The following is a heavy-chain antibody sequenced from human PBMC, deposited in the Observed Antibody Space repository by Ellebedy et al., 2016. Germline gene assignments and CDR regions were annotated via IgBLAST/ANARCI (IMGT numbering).Heavy chain of an antibody. Sequence: LRLSCTVSGGSISSTDYYWTWHRQAPGKGRVWNGYIFDSGSTYYNPALKSPLIISIDTSKSQVPLRLSSVTAADTAVYYCDRDSRRGCSSSDCYAIDVWGQGTRVTVSS. CDR1: GGSISSTDYY. CDR2: IFDSGST. V-gene: IGHV4-30-4*01. CDR3: DRDSRRGCSSSDCYAIDV. J-gene: IGHJ4*02. D-gene: IGHD2-2*01.